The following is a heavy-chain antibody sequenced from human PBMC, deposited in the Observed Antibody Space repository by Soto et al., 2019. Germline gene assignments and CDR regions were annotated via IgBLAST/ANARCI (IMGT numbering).Heavy chain of an antibody. V-gene: IGHV4-59*01. CDR3: ARVLGVGRDWFDP. D-gene: IGHD3-16*01. CDR1: GGSISSYY. CDR2: IYYSGST. Sequence: QVQLQESGPGLVKPSETLSLTCTVSGGSISSYYWSWILQPPGKGLEWIGYIYYSGSTNYNPSLKSRVTISVDTSKNQFSLKLSSVTAADTAVYYCARVLGVGRDWFDPWGQGTLVTVSS. J-gene: IGHJ5*02.